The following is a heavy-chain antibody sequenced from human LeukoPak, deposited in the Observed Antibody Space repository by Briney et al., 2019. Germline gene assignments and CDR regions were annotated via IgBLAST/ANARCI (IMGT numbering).Heavy chain of an antibody. CDR3: ARVGYSYGPYYYYYYMDV. D-gene: IGHD5-18*01. J-gene: IGHJ6*03. Sequence: GGSLRLSCAASGFTVSSNYMSWVRQAPGKGLEWVSVIYSGGSTYYADSVKGRFTISRDNSKNTLYLQMNSLRAEDTAVYYCARVGYSYGPYYYYYYMDVWGKGTTVTISS. V-gene: IGHV3-53*01. CDR1: GFTVSSNY. CDR2: IYSGGST.